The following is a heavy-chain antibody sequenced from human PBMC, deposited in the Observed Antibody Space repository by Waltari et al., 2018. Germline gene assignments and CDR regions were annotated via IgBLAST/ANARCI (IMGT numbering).Heavy chain of an antibody. CDR2: INYDGSQK. J-gene: IGHJ4*02. CDR1: GFTFSRYW. D-gene: IGHD2-2*01. CDR3: AKSRGFEY. V-gene: IGHV3-7*01. Sequence: EVHLVESGGGLVQPGGSLRLSCGASGFTFSRYWMSWVRQTPGNGLEWVANINYDGSQKYYVDSVKGRFSISRDNAKNSVYLQMNSLRVEDTAVYYCAKSRGFEYWGQGTLITVSS.